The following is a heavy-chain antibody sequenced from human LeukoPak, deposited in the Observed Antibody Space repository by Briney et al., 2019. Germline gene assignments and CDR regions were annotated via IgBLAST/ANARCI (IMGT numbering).Heavy chain of an antibody. CDR1: GYEFIAYY. V-gene: IGHV1-2*02. J-gene: IGHJ4*02. D-gene: IGHD3-16*02. CDR2: MNPNSGGG. CDR3: AXXXXXXXWGSFRSTPRRVLHF. Sequence: GASVKVSCKASGYEFIAYYIHWVRQAPGQGPEWMGWMNPNSGGGNSAQKFQGRVSMTRDTSLSTAYMDLSGLTSDDTAIYYCAXXXXXXXWGSFRSTPRRVLHFWGQGTLVTVSS.